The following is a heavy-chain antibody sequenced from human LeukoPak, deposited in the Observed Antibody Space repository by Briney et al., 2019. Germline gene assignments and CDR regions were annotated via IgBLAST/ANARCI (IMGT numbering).Heavy chain of an antibody. CDR1: GGTFSSYA. V-gene: IGHV1-69*05. CDR3: ARGRGDYGGNTGFDY. D-gene: IGHD4-23*01. Sequence: SVKVSCKASGGTFSSYAISWVRQAPGQGLEWMGGIIPIFGTANYAQKFQGRVTITTAESTSTAYMELSSLRSEDTAVYYCARGRGDYGGNTGFDYWGQGTLVTVSS. CDR2: IIPIFGTA. J-gene: IGHJ4*02.